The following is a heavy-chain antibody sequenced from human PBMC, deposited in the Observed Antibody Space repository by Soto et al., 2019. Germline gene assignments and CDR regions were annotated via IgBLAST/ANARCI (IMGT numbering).Heavy chain of an antibody. CDR1: GFTFSSYS. J-gene: IGHJ6*02. CDR2: ITITGSTI. CDR3: ARYYYGMDV. V-gene: IGHV3-48*02. Sequence: GGSLRLSCAASGFTFSSYSMNWVRQAPGKGLEWVSYITITGSTINYADSVKGRFTISRDNAKNSLYLQMNSLRDEDTAVYYCARYYYGMDVWGQGPTVTVSS.